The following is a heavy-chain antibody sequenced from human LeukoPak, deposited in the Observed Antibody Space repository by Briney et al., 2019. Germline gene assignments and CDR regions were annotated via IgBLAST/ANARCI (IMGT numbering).Heavy chain of an antibody. Sequence: SETLSLTCSVSGGSIRDYYWSWIRQPPGKGLEWIGYMFHTGNSKDNPSLKSRLTMSVDTSENRFSLKLSTVTAADTAVYFCARKNDYGDYFDAFDMWGRGTMVTVSS. CDR2: MFHTGNS. V-gene: IGHV4-59*01. CDR1: GGSIRDYY. D-gene: IGHD4-17*01. CDR3: ARKNDYGDYFDAFDM. J-gene: IGHJ3*02.